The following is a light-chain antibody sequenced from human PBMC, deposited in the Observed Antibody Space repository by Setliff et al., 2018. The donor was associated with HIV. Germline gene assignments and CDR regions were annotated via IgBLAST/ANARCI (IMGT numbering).Light chain of an antibody. V-gene: IGLV6-57*01. CDR2: DDY. J-gene: IGLJ2*01. CDR3: QSSDSSSPVV. Sequence: NFMLTQPHSVSESPGKTVTISCTRSSGNIASNYVQWYQLRPGSSPTAVISDDYERPSGVPDRFSASIDRSSNSASLIISGLKTEDEADYYCQSSDSSSPVVFGGGTKVTV. CDR1: SGNIASNY.